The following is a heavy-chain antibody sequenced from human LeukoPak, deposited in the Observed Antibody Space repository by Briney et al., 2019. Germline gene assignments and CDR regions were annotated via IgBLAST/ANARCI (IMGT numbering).Heavy chain of an antibody. CDR1: GYSFTSYW. V-gene: IGHV5-51*01. CDR2: IYPGDSDT. CDR3: ARLIAVAGTWDYYYGMDV. J-gene: IGHJ6*02. D-gene: IGHD6-19*01. Sequence: GESLKISCKGSGYSFTSYWIGWVRQMPGKGLEWMGTIYPGDSDTRYSPSFQGQVTISADKSISTAYLQWSSLKASDTAMYYCARLIAVAGTWDYYYGMDVWGQGTTVTVSS.